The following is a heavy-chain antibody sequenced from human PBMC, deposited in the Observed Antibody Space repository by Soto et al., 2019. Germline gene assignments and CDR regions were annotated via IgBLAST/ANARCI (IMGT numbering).Heavy chain of an antibody. D-gene: IGHD3-10*01. Sequence: SETLSLTCTVSGGSISSYYWSWIRQPPGKGLEWIGYIYYSGSTNYNPSRKSRFTISVDTSKNQFSLKLSSVTAADTAVYYCARRSMVRGAYYFDYWGQGTLVTVSS. V-gene: IGHV4-59*08. CDR3: ARRSMVRGAYYFDY. CDR1: GGSISSYY. J-gene: IGHJ4*02. CDR2: IYYSGST.